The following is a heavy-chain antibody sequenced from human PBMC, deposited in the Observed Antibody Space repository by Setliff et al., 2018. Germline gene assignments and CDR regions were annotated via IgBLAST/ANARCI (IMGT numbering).Heavy chain of an antibody. CDR3: ARDTRDKYDSSGYYLSFDS. Sequence: GASVKVSCKASGGTLSGYAFSWVRQAPGQGLEWVGGITPIFETAHYAQKFQDRVTITADKSTSTVYMELSSLRSEDTAVYYCARDTRDKYDSSGYYLSFDSWGQGTLVTVSS. CDR2: ITPIFETA. V-gene: IGHV1-69*06. D-gene: IGHD3-22*01. CDR1: GGTLSGYA. J-gene: IGHJ4*02.